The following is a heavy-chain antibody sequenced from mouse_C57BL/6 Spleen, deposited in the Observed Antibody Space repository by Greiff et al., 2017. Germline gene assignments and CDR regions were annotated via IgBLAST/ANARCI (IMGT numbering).Heavy chain of an antibody. CDR2: IYPRSGNT. J-gene: IGHJ2*01. Sequence: VQLQQSGAELARPGASVKLSCKASGYTFTSYGISWVKQRTGQGLEWIGEIYPRSGNTYYNEKFKGKATLTADKSSSTAYMELRSLTSEDSAVYFCAREEAYLGGWYFDDWGQGTTLTVSS. D-gene: IGHD2-10*01. V-gene: IGHV1-81*01. CDR3: AREEAYLGGWYFDD. CDR1: GYTFTSYG.